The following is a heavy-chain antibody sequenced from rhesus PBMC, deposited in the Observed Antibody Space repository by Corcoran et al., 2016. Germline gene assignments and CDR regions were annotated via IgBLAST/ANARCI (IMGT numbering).Heavy chain of an antibody. V-gene: IGHV4-106*01. J-gene: IGHJ5-1*01. CDR3: WLDQFDV. CDR1: GGSISEAYF. D-gene: IGHD2-33*01. CDR2: IYGGGGAT. Sequence: QVQLQESGPGRVKPSETLALTCAVPGGSISEAYFRSWVRQPPGKGLEWIGYIYGGGGATSYNTSLKNRVTISKDTSKNQLSLKLTSVTAADTAVYYCWLDQFDVWGAGILVTVSS.